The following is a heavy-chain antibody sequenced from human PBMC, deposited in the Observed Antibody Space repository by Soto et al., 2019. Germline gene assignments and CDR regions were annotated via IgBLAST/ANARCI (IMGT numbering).Heavy chain of an antibody. D-gene: IGHD2-15*01. Sequence: TSETLSLTCTVSGGSISSYYWSWIRQPPGKGLEWIGYIYYSGSTNYNPSLKSRVTISVDTSKNQFSLKLSSVTAADTAVYYCARALGGYCSGGSCYSTFFIDYWGQGTLVTVS. CDR2: IYYSGST. V-gene: IGHV4-59*08. J-gene: IGHJ4*02. CDR3: ARALGGYCSGGSCYSTFFIDY. CDR1: GGSISSYY.